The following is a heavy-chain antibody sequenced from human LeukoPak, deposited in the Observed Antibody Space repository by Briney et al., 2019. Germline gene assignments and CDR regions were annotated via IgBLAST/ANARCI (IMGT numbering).Heavy chain of an antibody. Sequence: GGSLRLSCAASGFTFSIYAMSWVRQAPGKGLEWVSIIYSDGSTYYADSVKGRFTISRDTSKNTLFLQMNSLRAEDTAVYYCARIYSGSHYSWGQGTLVTISS. CDR3: ARIYSGSHYS. V-gene: IGHV3-53*01. D-gene: IGHD1-26*01. J-gene: IGHJ4*02. CDR1: GFTFSIYA. CDR2: IYSDGST.